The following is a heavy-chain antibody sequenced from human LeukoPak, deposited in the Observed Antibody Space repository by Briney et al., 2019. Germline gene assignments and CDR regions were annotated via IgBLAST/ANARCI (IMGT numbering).Heavy chain of an antibody. CDR1: GFTFSSYA. Sequence: GGSLRLSCAASGFTFSSYAMSWVRQAPEKGLEWVSTISGSGGGTYYADSVKGRFTISRDDSKNTLYLQMNSLRAEDTAVYYCGAFYDSGGYYDYWGQGTLVTVSS. D-gene: IGHD3-22*01. J-gene: IGHJ4*02. V-gene: IGHV3-23*01. CDR3: GAFYDSGGYYDY. CDR2: ISGSGGGT.